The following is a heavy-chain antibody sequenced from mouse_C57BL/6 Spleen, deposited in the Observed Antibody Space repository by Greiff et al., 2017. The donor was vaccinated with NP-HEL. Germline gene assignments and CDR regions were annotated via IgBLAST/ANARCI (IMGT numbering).Heavy chain of an antibody. CDR3: ARHGGYYGSSYWYFDV. Sequence: VKLMESGAELVKPGASVKLSCKASGYTFTEYTIHWVKQRSGQGLEWIGWFYPGSGSIKYNEKFKDKATLTADKSSSTVYMELSRLTSEDSAVYFCARHGGYYGSSYWYFDVWGTGTTVTVSS. J-gene: IGHJ1*03. D-gene: IGHD1-1*01. CDR1: GYTFTEYT. V-gene: IGHV1-62-2*01. CDR2: FYPGSGSI.